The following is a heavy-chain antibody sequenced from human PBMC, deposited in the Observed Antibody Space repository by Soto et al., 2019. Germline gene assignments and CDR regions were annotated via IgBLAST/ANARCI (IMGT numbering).Heavy chain of an antibody. Sequence: PGGSLRLSCAASGFTFSSYAMSWVRQAPGKGLEWVSAISGSGVSTYYADSVKGRFTISRDNSKNTLYLQMNSLRAEDTAVYYCAKSPGMYYYDSSGYYHYDYWGQGNLVTVS. J-gene: IGHJ4*02. CDR1: GFTFSSYA. D-gene: IGHD3-22*01. CDR3: AKSPGMYYYDSSGYYHYDY. CDR2: ISGSGVST. V-gene: IGHV3-23*01.